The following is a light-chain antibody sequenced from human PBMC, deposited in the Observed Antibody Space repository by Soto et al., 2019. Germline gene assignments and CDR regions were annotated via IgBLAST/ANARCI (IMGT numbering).Light chain of an antibody. V-gene: IGLV2-18*02. J-gene: IGLJ1*01. CDR1: SSDIGSYNR. CDR3: CSYVGATTYV. Sequence: QSALTQPASVSGSPGQSITISCTGTSSDIGSYNRVSWYQQPPGTAPKLIIYEVNNRPSGVPDRFSGSKSGNTASLTISGLQAEDEADYYCCSYVGATTYVFGSGTKLTVL. CDR2: EVN.